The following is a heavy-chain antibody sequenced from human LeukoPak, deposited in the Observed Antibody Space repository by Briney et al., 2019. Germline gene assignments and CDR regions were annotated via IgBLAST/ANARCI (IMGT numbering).Heavy chain of an antibody. Sequence: PSETLSLTCTVSGGSISSYYWSWIRQPPGKGLEWIGYIYYSGSTNYRSSLKSRVTISVDTSKNQFSLKLSSVTAADTAVYYCARTTEGGYSYGYFYYYYMDVWGKGTTVTISS. V-gene: IGHV4-59*01. J-gene: IGHJ6*03. D-gene: IGHD5-18*01. CDR3: ARTTEGGYSYGYFYYYYMDV. CDR2: IYYSGST. CDR1: GGSISSYY.